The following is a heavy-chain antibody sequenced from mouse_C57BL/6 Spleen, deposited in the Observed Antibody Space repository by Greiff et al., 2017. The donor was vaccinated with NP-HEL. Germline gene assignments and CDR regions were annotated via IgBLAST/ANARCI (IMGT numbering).Heavy chain of an antibody. J-gene: IGHJ2*01. V-gene: IGHV10-3*01. CDR1: GFTFNTYA. D-gene: IGHD1-1*01. CDR3: VREGVITTVGGPYYFDY. Sequence: GGGLVQPKGSLKLSCAASGFTFNTYAMHWVRQAPGKGLEWVARIRSKSSNYATYYADSVKDRFTISRDDSQSMLYLQMNNLKTEDTAMYYCVREGVITTVGGPYYFDYWGQGTTLTVSS. CDR2: IRSKSSNYAT.